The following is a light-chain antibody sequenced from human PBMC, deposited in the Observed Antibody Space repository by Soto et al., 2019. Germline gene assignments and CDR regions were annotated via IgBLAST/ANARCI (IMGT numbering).Light chain of an antibody. J-gene: IGKJ1*01. CDR3: HQYGSSPAT. CDR2: GAT. V-gene: IGKV3-20*01. CDR1: QSVSSSY. Sequence: EIVLTQSPGTLSLSPGESATLSCRASQSVSSSYLAWYQQRRGQAPRLLIYGATSRATGIPDRFSGSGSGTDFTLTIRRLEHEYFAVYYCHQYGSSPATFGQGTKVEIK.